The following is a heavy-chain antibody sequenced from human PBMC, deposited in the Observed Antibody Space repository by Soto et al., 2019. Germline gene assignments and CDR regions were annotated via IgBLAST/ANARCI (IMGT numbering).Heavy chain of an antibody. D-gene: IGHD2-15*01. CDR3: ARPVYCSGGSCYAGHTWYFEL. J-gene: IGHJ2*01. CDR2: IYYSGST. CDR1: GGSISSSSYY. Sequence: QLQLQESGPGLVKPSETLSLTCTVSGGSISSSSYYWGWIRQPPGKGRAGIGSIYYSGSTYYNPSLKRRVTISVDKSNNHFSLKLSSVTAADTAVYYCARPVYCSGGSCYAGHTWYFELWGRGTLVAVSS. V-gene: IGHV4-39*02.